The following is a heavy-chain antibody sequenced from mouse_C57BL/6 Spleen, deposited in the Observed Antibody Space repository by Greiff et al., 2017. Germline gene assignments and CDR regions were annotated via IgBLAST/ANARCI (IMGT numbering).Heavy chain of an antibody. Sequence: QVQLQQPGAELVKPGASVKMSCKASGYTFTSYWITWVKQRPGQGLEWIGDIYPGSGSTNYNEKFKSKATLTVDTSSSTAYMQLSRLTFEDFAVYYCARWGIYYYGSSSAWLAYWGQGTLVTVSA. D-gene: IGHD1-1*01. CDR3: ARWGIYYYGSSSAWLAY. CDR1: GYTFTSYW. J-gene: IGHJ3*01. CDR2: IYPGSGST. V-gene: IGHV1-55*01.